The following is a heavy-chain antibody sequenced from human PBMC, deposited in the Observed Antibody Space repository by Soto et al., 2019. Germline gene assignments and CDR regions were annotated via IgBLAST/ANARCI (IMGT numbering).Heavy chain of an antibody. CDR1: GYSLTRYW. CDR3: ARHPTYYDILTGPRYFDY. J-gene: IGHJ4*02. D-gene: IGHD3-9*01. V-gene: IGHV5-51*01. Sequence: ESLKISCKGSGYSLTRYWIGWVRQMPGKGLEWMGIIYPGDSDTRYSPSFQGQVTISADKSISTAYLQWSSLKASDTAMYYCARHPTYYDILTGPRYFDYWGQGTLVTVSS. CDR2: IYPGDSDT.